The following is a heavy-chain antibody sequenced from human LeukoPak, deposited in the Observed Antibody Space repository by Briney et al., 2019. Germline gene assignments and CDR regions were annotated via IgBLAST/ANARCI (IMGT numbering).Heavy chain of an antibody. CDR1: GFTFSSYA. V-gene: IGHV3-30*04. CDR2: MSYDGSNK. D-gene: IGHD1-14*01. CDR3: SRDPRNLDY. Sequence: GGSLRLSCAASGFTFSSYAMHWVRQAPGKGLEWVAVMSYDGSNKYYADSVKGRFTISRDNAKNSLYLQMNSLGAEDTAVYYCSRDPRNLDYWGQGTLVTVSS. J-gene: IGHJ4*02.